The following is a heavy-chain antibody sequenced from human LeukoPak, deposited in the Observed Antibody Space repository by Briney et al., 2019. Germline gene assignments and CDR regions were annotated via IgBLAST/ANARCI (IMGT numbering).Heavy chain of an antibody. CDR1: GFTFSSHR. CDR3: ARDLSGVTGYTYGRGIDY. CDR2: IKKDGSKK. V-gene: IGHV3-7*01. Sequence: GGSLRLSCAASGFTFSSHRMTWVRQAPGKGLEWVANIKKDGSKKYYVDSVKGRFTISRDNAKTSLYLQMNSLRAEDTAVYYCARDLSGVTGYTYGRGIDYWGQGTLVTVSS. D-gene: IGHD5-18*01. J-gene: IGHJ4*02.